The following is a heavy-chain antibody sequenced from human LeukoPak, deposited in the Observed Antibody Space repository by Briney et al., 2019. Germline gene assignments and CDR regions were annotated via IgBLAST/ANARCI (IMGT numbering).Heavy chain of an antibody. CDR1: GFTFSNYG. CDR2: IANDGRDK. Sequence: PGGSLRLSCAVSGFTFSNYGMHWVRQAPGKGLEWVAVIANDGRDKHNADSVKGRFTISRDNSKNTLYLQMNSLRAEDTAVYYCARRYYYDSSSDFDSWGQGTLVTVSS. V-gene: IGHV3-30*03. D-gene: IGHD3-22*01. CDR3: ARRYYYDSSSDFDS. J-gene: IGHJ4*02.